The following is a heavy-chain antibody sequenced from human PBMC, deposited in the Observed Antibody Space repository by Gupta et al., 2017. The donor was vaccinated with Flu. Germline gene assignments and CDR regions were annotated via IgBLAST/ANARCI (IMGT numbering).Heavy chain of an antibody. D-gene: IGHD3-16*01. J-gene: IGHJ4*02. CDR2: INPGGSSV. Sequence: VRKAPGKGLEWVSRINPGGSSVSYAASVRGRFFISRDNAKSTLSLQMSSLRAEDTAVYYCARDDYADYKPFDHWGQGVLVTVSS. V-gene: IGHV3-74*01. CDR3: ARDDYADYKPFDH.